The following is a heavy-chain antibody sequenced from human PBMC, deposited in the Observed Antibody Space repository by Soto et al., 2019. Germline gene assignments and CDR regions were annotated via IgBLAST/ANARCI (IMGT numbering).Heavy chain of an antibody. J-gene: IGHJ6*02. CDR3: AKEGGSGRYYYYGMDV. Sequence: GGALRLSCAGSGFTFSSYGRHWVRQAPGKGLEWVAVISYDGSNKYYADSVKGRFTISRDNSKNTLYLQMNSLRAEDTAVYYCAKEGGSGRYYYYGMDVWGQGTTVTVSS. V-gene: IGHV3-30*18. CDR2: ISYDGSNK. CDR1: GFTFSSYG. D-gene: IGHD3-10*01.